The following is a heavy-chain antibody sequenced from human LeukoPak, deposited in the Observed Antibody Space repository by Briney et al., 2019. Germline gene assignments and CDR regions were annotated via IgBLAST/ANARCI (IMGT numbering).Heavy chain of an antibody. J-gene: IGHJ4*02. CDR1: GITFSNYA. CDR2: ISGSAHKI. V-gene: IGHV3-23*01. CDR3: AGRVTGYSSGYVY. D-gene: IGHD5-18*01. Sequence: GGSLRLSCVASGITFSNYAVSWVRQTPEKGLDWVSVISGSAHKIRYADSVKGRFTISRDNSENIVYLQMNNLRAEDTAVYYCAGRVTGYSSGYVYWGQGTLVTVSS.